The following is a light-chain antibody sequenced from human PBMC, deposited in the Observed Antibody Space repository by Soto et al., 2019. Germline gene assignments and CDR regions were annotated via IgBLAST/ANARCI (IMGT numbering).Light chain of an antibody. CDR2: EVS. CDR3: CSYTTYTSKSXPYV. CDR1: SSDVCGYNY. J-gene: IGLJ1*01. Sequence: QSFLAQPASVSGSPVQSITISCTGTSSDVCGYNYVSWYQVHPGKAPKLMIYEVSSRPSGVSSRFSGPKSGNTASLTISGLQSEDEGDYYCCSYTTYTSKSXPYVVGRGTKVXV. V-gene: IGLV2-14*01.